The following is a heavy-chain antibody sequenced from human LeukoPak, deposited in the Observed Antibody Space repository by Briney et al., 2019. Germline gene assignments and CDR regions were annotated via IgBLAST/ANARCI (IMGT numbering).Heavy chain of an antibody. J-gene: IGHJ3*02. Sequence: GESLKISCKGSGYSINNYWIGWVRQMPGKGLEWMGIIYPADSDIIYSPSFQGQVTISADKSISTAYLQWSSLKASDTAMYYCARCRRSSGWYDAFDIWGQGTMVTVSS. V-gene: IGHV5-51*01. CDR1: GYSINNYW. D-gene: IGHD6-19*01. CDR3: ARCRRSSGWYDAFDI. CDR2: IYPADSDI.